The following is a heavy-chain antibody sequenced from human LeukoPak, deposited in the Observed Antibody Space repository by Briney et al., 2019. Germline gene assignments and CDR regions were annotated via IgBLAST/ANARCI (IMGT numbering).Heavy chain of an antibody. CDR1: GFTFSSYS. CDR3: AREGGRFLDPSLSY. J-gene: IGHJ4*02. Sequence: GGSLRLSCAASGFTFSSYSMNWVRQAPGKGLEWVSYISSSSSTIYYADSVKGRFTISRDNAKNSLYLQMNSLRAEDTAVYYCAREGGRFLDPSLSYWGQGTLVTVSS. CDR2: ISSSSSTI. D-gene: IGHD3-3*01. V-gene: IGHV3-48*01.